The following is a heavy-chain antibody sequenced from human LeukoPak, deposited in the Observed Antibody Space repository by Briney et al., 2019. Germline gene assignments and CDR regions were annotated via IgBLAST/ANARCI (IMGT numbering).Heavy chain of an antibody. CDR3: AHLYFDY. J-gene: IGHJ4*02. CDR1: GGSFSGYY. V-gene: IGHV4-34*01. CDR2: INHSGST. Sequence: SETLSLTCAVYGGSFSGYYWSWIRQPPGKGLEWNGEINHSGSTNYNPSLKSRVTISVDTSKNQFSLKLSSVTAADTAVYYCAHLYFDYWGQGTLVTVSS.